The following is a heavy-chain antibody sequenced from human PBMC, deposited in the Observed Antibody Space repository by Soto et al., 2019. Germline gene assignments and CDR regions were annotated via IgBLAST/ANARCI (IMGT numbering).Heavy chain of an antibody. V-gene: IGHV3-23*01. D-gene: IGHD3-3*01. J-gene: IGHJ4*02. Sequence: GGSLRLSCAASGFTFSNYAMSWVRQTPGRVLEWVSTISDSGVSTYYADSVKGRFTISRDNSMNTLYLQMNSLRAEDTAVYYCAKDPYYDFWSGYYAFDYWGQGTLVTVSS. CDR3: AKDPYYDFWSGYYAFDY. CDR1: GFTFSNYA. CDR2: ISDSGVST.